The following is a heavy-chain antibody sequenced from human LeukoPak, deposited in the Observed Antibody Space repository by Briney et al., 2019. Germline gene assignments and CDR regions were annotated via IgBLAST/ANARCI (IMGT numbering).Heavy chain of an antibody. CDR3: AKDWGYASGTYYTY. V-gene: IGHV3-23*01. Sequence: SXAASGFTFSSYAMSWVRQVPGKGLEWVSTITSTGGGTYYADSVKAGFTISRDNSKNTLSLQMNSLRAEDTAVYYCAKDWGYASGTYYTYWGQGTLVTVSS. CDR1: GFTFSSYA. J-gene: IGHJ4*02. D-gene: IGHD3-10*01. CDR2: ITSTGGGT.